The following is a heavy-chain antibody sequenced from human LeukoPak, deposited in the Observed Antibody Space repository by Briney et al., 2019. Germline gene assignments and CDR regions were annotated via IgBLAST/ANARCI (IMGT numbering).Heavy chain of an antibody. J-gene: IGHJ4*02. CDR3: ARRGLNWGDFDY. Sequence: GGSLRLSCAASGFTFNTYAMSWVRQAPGQGLEWVSTISGSGDSTDYADSVKGRFTISRDNSKNTLYLQMNSLRVEDTAVYYCARRGLNWGDFDYWGQGTLLTVSS. CDR2: ISGSGDST. D-gene: IGHD7-27*01. V-gene: IGHV3-23*01. CDR1: GFTFNTYA.